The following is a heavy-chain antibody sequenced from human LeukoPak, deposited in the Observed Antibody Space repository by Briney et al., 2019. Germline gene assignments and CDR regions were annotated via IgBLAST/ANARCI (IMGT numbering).Heavy chain of an antibody. J-gene: IGHJ4*02. CDR3: AKSYASGSFYDY. D-gene: IGHD3-10*01. CDR2: VSASGGGT. CDR1: GFTFTNYG. V-gene: IGHV3-23*01. Sequence: PGGSLRLSCAAAGFTFTNYGMSWVRQTPGKGLEWVSRVSASGGGTYFADSVKGRFTISRDNSKNTVSLHMNNLRADDTAVYYCAKSYASGSFYDYWGQGTLVTVSS.